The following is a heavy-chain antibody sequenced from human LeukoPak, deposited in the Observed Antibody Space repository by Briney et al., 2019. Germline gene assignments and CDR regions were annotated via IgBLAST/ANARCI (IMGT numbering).Heavy chain of an antibody. D-gene: IGHD4-17*01. V-gene: IGHV3-74*01. CDR2: IRSDGST. J-gene: IGHJ4*02. Sequence: PGGSLRLSCAASGFTFSNAWMSWVRQAPGKGLVWVSRIRSDGSTTYADSVKGRFTISRDNSKNTLYLQMNSLRAEDTAVYYCAKDSLGYGDYVWGQGTLVTVSS. CDR1: GFTFSNAW. CDR3: AKDSLGYGDYV.